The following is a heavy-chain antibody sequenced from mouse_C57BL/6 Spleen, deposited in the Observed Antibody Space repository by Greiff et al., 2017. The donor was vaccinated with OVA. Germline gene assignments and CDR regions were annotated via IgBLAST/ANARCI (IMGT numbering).Heavy chain of an antibody. CDR2: IYPGSGST. J-gene: IGHJ2*01. CDR3: ARSGITYYYGSSSYYFDY. Sequence: QVQLQQPGAELVKPGASVKMSCKASGYTFTSYWITWVKQRPGQGLEWIGDIYPGSGSTNYNEKFKSKATLTVDTSSSTAYMQLSSLTSEDSAVYYCARSGITYYYGSSSYYFDYWGQGTTLTVSS. D-gene: IGHD1-1*01. V-gene: IGHV1-55*01. CDR1: GYTFTSYW.